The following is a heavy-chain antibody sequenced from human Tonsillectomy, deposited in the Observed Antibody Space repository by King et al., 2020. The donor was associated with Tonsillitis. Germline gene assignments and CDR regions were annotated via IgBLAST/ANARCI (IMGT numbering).Heavy chain of an antibody. Sequence: VKLVESGGDLVQPGGSLRLSGAASGFTFGSYAMSGVRQAPGRELEWVSTISGRGGSTYYGDSLKGRFTISRANSKNTLYLQMNSLRAEDTAVYYCAKGAPGIAVAGSGAFDSWGQGTLVTVSS. CDR1: GFTFGSYA. J-gene: IGHJ4*02. V-gene: IGHV3-23*04. CDR3: AKGAPGIAVAGSGAFDS. CDR2: ISGRGGST. D-gene: IGHD6-19*01.